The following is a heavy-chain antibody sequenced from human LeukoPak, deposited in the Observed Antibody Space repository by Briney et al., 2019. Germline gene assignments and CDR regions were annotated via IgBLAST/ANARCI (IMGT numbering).Heavy chain of an antibody. CDR1: GYTFTGYY. Sequence: ASVKVSCKASGYTFTGYYMHWVRQAPGQGLEWMGWISAYNGNTNYAQRLQGRVTMTTDTSTSTAYMELRSLRSDDTAVYYCARDFESVVVISMAFDYWGQGTLVTVSS. D-gene: IGHD3-22*01. CDR3: ARDFESVVVISMAFDY. V-gene: IGHV1-18*04. J-gene: IGHJ4*02. CDR2: ISAYNGNT.